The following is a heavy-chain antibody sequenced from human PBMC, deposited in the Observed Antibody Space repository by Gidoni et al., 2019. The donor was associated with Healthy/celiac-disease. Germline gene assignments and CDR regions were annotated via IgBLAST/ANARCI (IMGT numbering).Heavy chain of an antibody. D-gene: IGHD3-22*01. J-gene: IGHJ5*02. CDR3: ARARDSSGYYYPRGVNWFDP. CDR2: IYYSGST. CDR1: GGSISSGGYY. Sequence: QVQLQESGPGLVKPSQTLSLTCTVSGGSISSGGYYWSWIRQHPGKGLEWIGYIYYSGSTYYNPSLKSRVTISVDTSKNQFSLKLSSVTAADTAVYYCARARDSSGYYYPRGVNWFDPWGQGTLVTVSS. V-gene: IGHV4-31*03.